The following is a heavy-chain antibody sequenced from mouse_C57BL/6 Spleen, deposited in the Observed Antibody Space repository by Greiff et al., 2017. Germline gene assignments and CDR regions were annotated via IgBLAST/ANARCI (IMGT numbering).Heavy chain of an antibody. V-gene: IGHV3-6*01. CDR3: ARGETYFDY. CDR2: ISYDGSN. Sequence: VEESGPGLVKPSQSLSLTCSVTGYSIPSGYYWNWIRQFPGNKLEWMGYISYDGSNNYNPYLKNLISITRDTSKNQFFRNLNSVTTEDTATYYRARGETYFDYWGQGTTLTVSS. CDR1: GYSIPSGYY. D-gene: IGHD3-2*01. J-gene: IGHJ2*01.